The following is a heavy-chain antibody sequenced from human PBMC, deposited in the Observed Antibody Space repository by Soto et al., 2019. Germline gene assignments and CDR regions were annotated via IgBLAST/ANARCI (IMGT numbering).Heavy chain of an antibody. CDR2: IHYIGNT. CDR1: GDSISSGGYY. Sequence: PSETLSLTCTVSGDSISSGGYYWSWIRQFPGKGLEWIGYIHYIGNTNYNPSLESRVTLSVDTSKNRISLNLTSVTAADTAVYYSERADPASARMDVWGQGTTVTVSS. D-gene: IGHD6-13*01. CDR3: ERADPASARMDV. V-gene: IGHV4-31*03. J-gene: IGHJ6*02.